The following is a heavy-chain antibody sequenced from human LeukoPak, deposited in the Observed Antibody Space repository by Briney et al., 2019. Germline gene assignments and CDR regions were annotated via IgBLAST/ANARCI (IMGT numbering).Heavy chain of an antibody. Sequence: GRSLRLSCAASGFTFDDYAMHCVRQAPGKGLEWGSGISWNSGSIGYADSVKGRFTISRDNAKNSLYLQMNSLRAEDTALYYCAKNSLLRGGTDHYHGMDVWGQGTTVTVSS. CDR1: GFTFDDYA. CDR3: AKNSLLRGGTDHYHGMDV. CDR2: ISWNSGSI. D-gene: IGHD3-10*01. J-gene: IGHJ6*02. V-gene: IGHV3-9*01.